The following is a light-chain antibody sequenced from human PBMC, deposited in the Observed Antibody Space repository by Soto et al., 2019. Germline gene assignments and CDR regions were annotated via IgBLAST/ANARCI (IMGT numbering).Light chain of an antibody. J-gene: IGKJ4*01. V-gene: IGKV3D-20*02. CDR3: QQRSNWPPLLT. CDR1: QSVTSSY. CDR2: GAS. Sequence: EIVLTQSPATLSVSPGERATLSCRASQSVTSSYLAWYQQKPGQAPRLLMFGASGRATGIPDRFSGSGSGTDFTLTISRLEPEDFAVYYCQQRSNWPPLLTFGGGTTGDIK.